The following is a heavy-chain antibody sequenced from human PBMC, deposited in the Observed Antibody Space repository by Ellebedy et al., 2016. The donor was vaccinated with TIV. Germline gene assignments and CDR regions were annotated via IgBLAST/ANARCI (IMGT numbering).Heavy chain of an antibody. J-gene: IGHJ4*02. CDR2: ISGSGGST. D-gene: IGHD3-10*01. Sequence: GGSLRLSXAASGFTFSSYAMSWVRQAPGKGLEWVSAISGSGGSTYYADSVKGRFTISRDNSKNTLYLQMNSLRAEDTAVYYCAAHMVRGVTSGYWGQGTLVTVSS. V-gene: IGHV3-23*01. CDR1: GFTFSSYA. CDR3: AAHMVRGVTSGY.